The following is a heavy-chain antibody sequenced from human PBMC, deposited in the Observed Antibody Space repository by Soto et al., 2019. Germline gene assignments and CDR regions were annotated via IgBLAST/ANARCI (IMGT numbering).Heavy chain of an antibody. J-gene: IGHJ5*02. CDR2: IYYSGRD. D-gene: IGHD3-10*01. V-gene: IGHV4-30-4*01. Sequence: QVQLLESGPGLVKPSQTLLLTCTVSNSSGDYYWSWIRQPPGKGLEWIGYIYYSGRDYYEPSLKSRATISIDTSKNQFSLKLNSVTAADTAVYYCARSMVRGGWFGPWGQGILVSVSS. CDR1: NSSGDYY. CDR3: ARSMVRGGWFGP.